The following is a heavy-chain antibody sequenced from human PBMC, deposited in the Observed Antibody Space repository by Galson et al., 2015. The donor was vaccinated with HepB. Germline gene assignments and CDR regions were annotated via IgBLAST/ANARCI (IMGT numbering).Heavy chain of an antibody. Sequence: SLRLSCAASGFTFSNYAMSWVRQAPGKGLEWVSSLSGSGGSKDYADSVRGRFIISRDRSRDTLYLEMNSLRAADTAVYYCARDHRDWFVLMDYFDYWGQGTLVTVSS. CDR2: LSGSGGSK. D-gene: IGHD2-8*01. J-gene: IGHJ4*02. CDR1: GFTFSNYA. CDR3: ARDHRDWFVLMDYFDY. V-gene: IGHV3-23*01.